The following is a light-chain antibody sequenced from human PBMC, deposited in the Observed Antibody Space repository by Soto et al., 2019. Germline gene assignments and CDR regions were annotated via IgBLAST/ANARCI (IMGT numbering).Light chain of an antibody. Sequence: DIQMTQSPSTLSASVGDRVTITCRAGQTINNCLAWYQHKPGKAPKLLIYDASNLENGVPSRFSGSGSGADFSLSISSLQPEDFATYYCQQYSNYSRTFGQGTRVEIK. CDR3: QQYSNYSRT. V-gene: IGKV1-5*01. CDR2: DAS. CDR1: QTINNC. J-gene: IGKJ1*01.